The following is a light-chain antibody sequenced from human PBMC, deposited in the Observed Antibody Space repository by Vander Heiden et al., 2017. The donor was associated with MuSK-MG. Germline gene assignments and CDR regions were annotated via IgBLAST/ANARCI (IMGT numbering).Light chain of an antibody. Sequence: IYMTQSPSSLSASLGDRVTITCRASQSISSYLDWYQQKPGKAPKLLIYAASSLQSGVPSRFSGSGSGTDFTLTISSLQPEDFATYYCQQSYSTPLTFGGGTKVEIK. CDR3: QQSYSTPLT. V-gene: IGKV1-39*01. CDR2: AAS. CDR1: QSISSY. J-gene: IGKJ4*01.